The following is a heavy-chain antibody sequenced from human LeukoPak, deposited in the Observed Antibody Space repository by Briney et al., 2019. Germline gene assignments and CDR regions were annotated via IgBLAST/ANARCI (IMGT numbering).Heavy chain of an antibody. CDR1: GFTFSSYE. Sequence: PGGSLRLSCAASGFTFSSYEMNWVRQAPGKGLEWVSYISSSSSTIYYADSVKGRFTISRDNAKNSLYLQMNSLRAEDTAVYYCARSPQITIFGVVINPEGYYYMDVWGKGTTVTVSS. D-gene: IGHD3-3*01. J-gene: IGHJ6*03. CDR2: ISSSSSTI. CDR3: ARSPQITIFGVVINPEGYYYMDV. V-gene: IGHV3-48*01.